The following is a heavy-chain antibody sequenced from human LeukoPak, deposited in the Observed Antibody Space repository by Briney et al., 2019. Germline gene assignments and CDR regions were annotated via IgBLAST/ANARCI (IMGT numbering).Heavy chain of an antibody. CDR3: ARDSPMVRGGYLYYFDY. Sequence: GRSLRLSCAASGFTFSSYAMHWVRQAPGKGLEWVAVISYDGSNKYYADSVKGRFTISRDNSKNTLYLQMNSLRAEDTAVYYCARDSPMVRGGYLYYFDYWGQGTLVTVSS. CDR1: GFTFSSYA. CDR2: ISYDGSNK. J-gene: IGHJ4*02. V-gene: IGHV3-30-3*01. D-gene: IGHD3-10*01.